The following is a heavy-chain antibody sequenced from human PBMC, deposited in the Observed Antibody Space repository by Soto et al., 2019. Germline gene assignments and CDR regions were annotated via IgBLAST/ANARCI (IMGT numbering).Heavy chain of an antibody. CDR3: ARGVTRGAYCGGDCYTYYYYGMDV. Sequence: QVQLVQSGAEVKKPGSSVKVSCKASGGTFSSYAISWVRQAPGQGLEWMGGIIPIFGTANYAQKFQGRVTITADESTSTAYMELSSLRSEDTAVYYCARGVTRGAYCGGDCYTYYYYGMDVWGQGTTVTVSS. CDR2: IIPIFGTA. CDR1: GGTFSSYA. D-gene: IGHD2-21*02. J-gene: IGHJ6*02. V-gene: IGHV1-69*01.